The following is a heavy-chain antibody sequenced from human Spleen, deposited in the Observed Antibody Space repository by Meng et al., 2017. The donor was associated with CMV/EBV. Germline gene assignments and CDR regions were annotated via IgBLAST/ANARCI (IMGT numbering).Heavy chain of an antibody. Sequence: SGYTFTGYYMHWVRQAPGQGLEWMGWINPNSGGTNYAQKFQGRVTMTRDTSISTAYMELSRLRSDDTAVYYCVKEYQLLSEEISWFDPWGQGTLVTVSS. J-gene: IGHJ5*02. CDR1: GYTFTGYY. CDR2: INPNSGGT. V-gene: IGHV1-2*02. D-gene: IGHD2-2*01. CDR3: VKEYQLLSEEISWFDP.